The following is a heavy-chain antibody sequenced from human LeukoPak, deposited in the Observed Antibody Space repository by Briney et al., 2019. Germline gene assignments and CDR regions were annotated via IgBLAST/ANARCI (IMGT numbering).Heavy chain of an antibody. CDR1: GFTFSSYD. J-gene: IGHJ6*03. D-gene: IGHD6-19*01. V-gene: IGHV3-30*02. CDR2: IRYDGSNK. CDR3: AKGSKAVLFTRAHYMDV. Sequence: GGSLRLSCAASGFTFSSYDIHWVRQAPGKGLEWVAFIRYDGSNKYYADSVRGRFTISRDNSKNTLYLQMNSLRAEDTAVYFCAKGSKAVLFTRAHYMDVWGKGTTVTISS.